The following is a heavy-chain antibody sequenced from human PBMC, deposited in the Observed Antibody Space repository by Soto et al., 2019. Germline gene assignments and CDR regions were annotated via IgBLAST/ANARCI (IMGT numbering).Heavy chain of an antibody. CDR2: IYYSGST. V-gene: IGHV4-61*01. D-gene: IGHD6-19*01. Sequence: SETLSLTCTVSGGSVSSGNYYWSWIRQPPGKGLEWIGYIYYSGSTNYNPSLKSRVTISVDTSKNQFSLKLRSVTAADTAVYYCARGPHAGWSQYYFDYWGQGTLVTVSS. CDR1: GGSVSSGNYY. J-gene: IGHJ4*02. CDR3: ARGPHAGWSQYYFDY.